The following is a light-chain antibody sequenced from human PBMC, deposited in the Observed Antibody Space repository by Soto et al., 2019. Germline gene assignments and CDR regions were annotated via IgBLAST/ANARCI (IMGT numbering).Light chain of an antibody. CDR2: DAS. Sequence: DIQMTQSPSTLSASVGDRVTITCRASQSISSWLAWYQQKPGKAPKLLIYDASSLESGVPSRFSGSGSGTEFTITISSLQPDEFATYYCQQYNSYSLAFGQGTKVEIK. J-gene: IGKJ1*01. CDR1: QSISSW. CDR3: QQYNSYSLA. V-gene: IGKV1-5*01.